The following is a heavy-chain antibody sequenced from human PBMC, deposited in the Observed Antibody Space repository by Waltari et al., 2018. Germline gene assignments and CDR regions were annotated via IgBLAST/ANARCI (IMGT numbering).Heavy chain of an antibody. D-gene: IGHD6-19*01. V-gene: IGHV3-7*01. CDR3: ARERRGQSGWYYFDF. J-gene: IGHJ4*02. Sequence: EVQLVESGGGLVQPGGSLRLSGAASGISFSRFWMTWVRQAPGKGLGWVANIKQDGSDEYYVESVKGRFTISKDNAKNSLYLQMNSLRAEDTAVYFCARERRGQSGWYYFDFWGQGSLVTVSS. CDR2: IKQDGSDE. CDR1: GISFSRFW.